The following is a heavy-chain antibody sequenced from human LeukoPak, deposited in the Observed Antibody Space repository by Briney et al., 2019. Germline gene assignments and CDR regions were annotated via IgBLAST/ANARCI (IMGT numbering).Heavy chain of an antibody. D-gene: IGHD3-10*01. CDR2: IYYSGST. V-gene: IGHV4-59*08. Sequence: SETLSLTCTVSGGSISSYYWSWIRQPPGKGLEWIGYIYYSGSTNYNPSLKSRVTISVDTSKNQFSLKLSSVTAADTAVYYCARHRGAVDYFDYWGQGTLVTVSS. J-gene: IGHJ4*02. CDR1: GGSISSYY. CDR3: ARHRGAVDYFDY.